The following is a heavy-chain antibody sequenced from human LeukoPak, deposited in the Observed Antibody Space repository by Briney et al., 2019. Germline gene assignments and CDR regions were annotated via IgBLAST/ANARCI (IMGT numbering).Heavy chain of an antibody. Sequence: GESLQIPCRASSDSSITYCVGCLRHMPGKDLEWMGIIYPVDSDTRYSPSFQGQVTISDEKSISTAYLQWSSLEASDTAMYYCVSAKVVIIGSFDYWGEGTLVTV. CDR3: VSAKVVIIGSFDY. D-gene: IGHD3-22*01. CDR1: SDSSITYC. J-gene: IGHJ4*02. V-gene: IGHV5-51*06. CDR2: IYPVDSDT.